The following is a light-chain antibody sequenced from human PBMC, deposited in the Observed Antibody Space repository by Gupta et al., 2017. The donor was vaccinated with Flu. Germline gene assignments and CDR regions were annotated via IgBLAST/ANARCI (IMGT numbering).Light chain of an antibody. J-gene: IGKJ2*01. V-gene: IGKV2-28*01. Sequence: VLTQSPLSLSVTPGEPASISCRSSQSLLHSNGKDYLDWYVQKPGQSPQLLLYVGSKRAYGVPERFSGSGSGTDFTLKSSGGEAEDGGVYYIMQALQIETFGQGTKVEIK. CDR3: MQALQIET. CDR2: VGS. CDR1: QSLLHSNGKDY.